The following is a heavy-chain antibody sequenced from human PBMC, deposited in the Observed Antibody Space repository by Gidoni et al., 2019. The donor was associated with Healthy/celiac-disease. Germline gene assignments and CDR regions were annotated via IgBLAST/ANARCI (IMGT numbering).Heavy chain of an antibody. CDR2: ISGSGGST. Sequence: EVQLLESGGGLVQPGGSLRLSCAASGFSFSSYAMSWVRQAPGKGLEWVSAISGSGGSTYYADSVKGRFTISRDNSKNTLYLQMNSLRAEDTAVYYCAKGSTYYYGSGSYYPALYFDYWGQGTLVTVSS. CDR3: AKGSTYYYGSGSYYPALYFDY. CDR1: GFSFSSYA. J-gene: IGHJ4*02. D-gene: IGHD3-10*01. V-gene: IGHV3-23*01.